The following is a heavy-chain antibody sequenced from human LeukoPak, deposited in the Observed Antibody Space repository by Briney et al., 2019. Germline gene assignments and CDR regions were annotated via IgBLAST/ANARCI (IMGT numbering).Heavy chain of an antibody. J-gene: IGHJ6*03. D-gene: IGHD5-12*01. CDR2: ISSSGSTI. CDR1: GFTFSSYE. V-gene: IGHV3-48*03. CDR3: VTVGYSGYVQYYYYYYMDV. Sequence: GGSLRLSCAASGFTFSSYEMNWVRQAPGKGLEWVSYISSSGSTIYYADSVKGRFTISRDNAKNSLYLQMNSLRAEDTAVYYCVTVGYSGYVQYYYYYYMDVWGKGTTVTISS.